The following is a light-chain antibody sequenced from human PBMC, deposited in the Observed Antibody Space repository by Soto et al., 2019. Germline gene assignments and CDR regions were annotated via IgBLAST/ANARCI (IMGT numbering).Light chain of an antibody. Sequence: QSVLTQPPSASGTPGQRVTISCSGSSSNIGSHAVSWYQQLPGTAPKLLIYNNNQRPSGVPDRFSGSKSGTSASLAVSGLQSEDEADYYCAAWDDSLNVVVFGGGTKLTVL. CDR2: NNN. J-gene: IGLJ2*01. CDR1: SSNIGSHA. CDR3: AAWDDSLNVVV. V-gene: IGLV1-44*01.